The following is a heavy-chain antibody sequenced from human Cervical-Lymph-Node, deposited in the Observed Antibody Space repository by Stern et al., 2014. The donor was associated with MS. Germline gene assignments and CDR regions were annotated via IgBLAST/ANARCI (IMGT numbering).Heavy chain of an antibody. CDR2: ISNNSPHT. D-gene: IGHD4-17*01. Sequence: EDQLVESGGGLVKPGESLRLSCDASGFTFSHYSINWVRQAPGKGLERISSISNNSPHTYYADSVEGRFTIARDSAKDSVSLHMVSLRAEDTAVYYCARARVGDYARSPHLDSWGQGTLVTVSS. CDR3: ARARVGDYARSPHLDS. CDR1: GFTFSHYS. J-gene: IGHJ4*02. V-gene: IGHV3-21*01.